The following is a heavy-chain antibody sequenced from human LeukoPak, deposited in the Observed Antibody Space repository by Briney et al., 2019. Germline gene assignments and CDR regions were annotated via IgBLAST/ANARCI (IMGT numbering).Heavy chain of an antibody. V-gene: IGHV3-48*03. Sequence: GSLRLSCAASGFTFSSYEMNWVRQAPGKGLEWGSYISSSGSTIYYADSVKGRFTISRDNAKNSLYLQMNSLRAEDTAVYYCAELGITMIGGVWGKGTTVTVSS. J-gene: IGHJ6*04. CDR3: AELGITMIGGV. D-gene: IGHD3-10*02. CDR1: GFTFSSYE. CDR2: ISSSGSTI.